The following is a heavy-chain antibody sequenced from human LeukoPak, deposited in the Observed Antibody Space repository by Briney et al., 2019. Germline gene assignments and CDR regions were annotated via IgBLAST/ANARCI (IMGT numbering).Heavy chain of an antibody. V-gene: IGHV1-69*10. J-gene: IGHJ3*02. CDR1: GDTFNNYA. D-gene: IGHD1-26*01. CDR3: ARVNRGRLLDAFDI. CDR2: IIPILGTP. Sequence: SVKVSCKASGDTFNNYAFSWVRQAPGQGLEWLGGIIPILGTPTYTQKFQGRVTITADKSTSTAYMELSSLRSEDTAVYFCARVNRGRLLDAFDIWGQGTMVTVSS.